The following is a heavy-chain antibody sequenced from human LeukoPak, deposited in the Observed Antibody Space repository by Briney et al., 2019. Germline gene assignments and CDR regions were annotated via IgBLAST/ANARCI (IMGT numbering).Heavy chain of an antibody. V-gene: IGHV1-18*01. CDR1: GYIFSSYS. CDR3: ARVGYSSSWYDDY. CDR2: ISAYSGNT. D-gene: IGHD6-13*01. Sequence: ASVKVSCKASGYIFSSYSISWVPQAPGQGLEWMGWISAYSGNTNYAQMLQGRVTMTTDTTTSTAYMELRGLRSDDTAVYYCARVGYSSSWYDDYWGQGTLVTVSS. J-gene: IGHJ4*02.